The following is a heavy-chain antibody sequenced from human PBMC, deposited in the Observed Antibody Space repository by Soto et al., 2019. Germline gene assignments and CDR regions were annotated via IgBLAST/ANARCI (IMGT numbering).Heavy chain of an antibody. J-gene: IGHJ4*02. CDR1: GFTFSSYS. CDR3: ASLRCSGGSCYPLAY. D-gene: IGHD2-15*01. Sequence: EVQLVESGGGLVKPGGSLRLSCGASGFTFSSYSMNWVRQAPGKGREGVSSISSSSSYIYYADSVKGRFTISRDNAKNSLYLQMNSLRAEDTAVYYCASLRCSGGSCYPLAYWGQGTLVTVSS. V-gene: IGHV3-21*01. CDR2: ISSSSSYI.